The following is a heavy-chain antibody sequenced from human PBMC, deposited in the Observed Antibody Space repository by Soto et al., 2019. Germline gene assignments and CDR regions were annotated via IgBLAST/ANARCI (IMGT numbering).Heavy chain of an antibody. V-gene: IGHV1-2*02. Sequence: QVQLVQSGAEVKKPGASVKVSCKASGYTFTGYYMHWVRQAPGQGIEWMGWINPNSGGTNYAQKFQGRVTMTRDTSISTAYMELSRLRSDDTAVYYCARGYCTNGVCHGMDVWGQGTTVTVSS. CDR1: GYTFTGYY. CDR3: ARGYCTNGVCHGMDV. D-gene: IGHD2-8*01. CDR2: INPNSGGT. J-gene: IGHJ6*02.